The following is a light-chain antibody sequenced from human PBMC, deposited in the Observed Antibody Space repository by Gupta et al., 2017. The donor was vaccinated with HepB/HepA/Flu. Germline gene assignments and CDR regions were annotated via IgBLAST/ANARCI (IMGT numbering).Light chain of an antibody. Sequence: QSALTQPASVSGSPGQSITISCTGTSSDVGGYNYVSWYQQHPGTAPKLMIYDVSNRPSGVSNPFSGSKSGNTASLTISGLQAEDEADYYCSSYTSSSTLVFGTGTKVTVL. V-gene: IGLV2-14*03. J-gene: IGLJ1*01. CDR1: SSDVGGYNY. CDR3: SSYTSSSTLV. CDR2: DVS.